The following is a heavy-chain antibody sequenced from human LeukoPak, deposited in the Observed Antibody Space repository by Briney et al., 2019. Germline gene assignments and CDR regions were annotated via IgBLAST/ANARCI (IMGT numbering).Heavy chain of an antibody. J-gene: IGHJ5*02. CDR1: GGSISSYY. V-gene: IGHV4-4*07. Sequence: KSSETLSLTCTVSGGSISSYYWSWIRQPAGKGLEWIGRIYTSGSTNYNPSLKSRVTMSVDTSKNQFSLKLSSVTAADTAVYYCARSTSDSSGYYRVVWFDPWGQGTLVTVSS. CDR3: ARSTSDSSGYYRVVWFDP. D-gene: IGHD3-22*01. CDR2: IYTSGST.